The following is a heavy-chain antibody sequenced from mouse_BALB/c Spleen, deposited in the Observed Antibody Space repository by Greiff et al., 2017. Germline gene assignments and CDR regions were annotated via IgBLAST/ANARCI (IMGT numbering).Heavy chain of an antibody. CDR1: GYSFTSYY. CDR2: IFPGSGNT. V-gene: IGHV1-66*01. Sequence: VQLQQSGPELVKPGASVKISCKASGYSFTSYYIHWVKQRPGQALEWIGWIFPGSGNTKYNEKFKGKATLTADTSSSTAYMQLSSLTSEDSAVYFCARRGYDYPHFDYWGQGTTLTVSS. D-gene: IGHD2-4*01. CDR3: ARRGYDYPHFDY. J-gene: IGHJ2*01.